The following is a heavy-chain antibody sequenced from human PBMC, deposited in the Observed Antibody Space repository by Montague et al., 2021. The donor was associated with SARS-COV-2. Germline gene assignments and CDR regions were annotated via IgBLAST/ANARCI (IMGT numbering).Heavy chain of an antibody. V-gene: IGHV3-21*01. J-gene: IGHJ5*02. D-gene: IGHD3-16*02. CDR1: GFTFSSYS. CDR3: ARDDYVWGSYRYSQYNWFDP. CDR2: ISSSSSYI. Sequence: SLRLSCAASGFTFSSYSMNWVRQAPGKGLEWVSSISSSSSYIYHADSVKGRFTISRDNAKNSLYLQMNSLRAEDTAVYYCARDDYVWGSYRYSQYNWFDPWGQGTLVTVSS.